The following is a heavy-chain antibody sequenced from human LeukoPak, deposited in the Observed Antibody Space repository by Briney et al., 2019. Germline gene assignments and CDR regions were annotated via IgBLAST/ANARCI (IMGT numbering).Heavy chain of an antibody. CDR1: GGSISSGGYY. CDR2: IYYSGST. D-gene: IGHD3-22*01. J-gene: IGHJ3*02. Sequence: SETLSLTCTVSGGSISSGGYYWSWIRQHPGKGLEWIGYIYYSGSTYYNPSLKSRVTISVDTSKNQFSLKLSSVTAADTAVYYCARDPGDYDSSGYGAFDIWAKGQWSPSLQ. V-gene: IGHV4-31*03. CDR3: ARDPGDYDSSGYGAFDI.